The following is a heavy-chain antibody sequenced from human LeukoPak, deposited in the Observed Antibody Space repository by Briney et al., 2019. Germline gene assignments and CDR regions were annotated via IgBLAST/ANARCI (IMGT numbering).Heavy chain of an antibody. D-gene: IGHD3-22*01. CDR3: AKAPSSGYYLNAFDI. V-gene: IGHV3-30*02. Sequence: GGSLRLSCAASGFTFNNYGMSWVRQAPGKGLEWVAFIRYDGSNKYYADSVKGRFTISRDNSKNTLYLQMNSLRAEDTAVYYCAKAPSSGYYLNAFDIWGQGTMVTVSS. CDR1: GFTFNNYG. J-gene: IGHJ3*02. CDR2: IRYDGSNK.